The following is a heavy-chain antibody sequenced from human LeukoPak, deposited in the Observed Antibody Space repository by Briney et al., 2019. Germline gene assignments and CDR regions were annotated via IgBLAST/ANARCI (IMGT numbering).Heavy chain of an antibody. CDR3: VRVGRSHHWSPDF. V-gene: IGHV4-59*08. CDR1: GGSITNYY. CDR2: VSDSGKT. Sequence: PSETLSLTSTVSGGSITNYYWGCIRQPPGKGLEWIGFVSDSGKTNYSPSLRSRVTFSVDTSKNQFSLNLTSVTAADTAVYYCVRVGRSHHWSPDFWGLGTLVTVSS. J-gene: IGHJ4*02. D-gene: IGHD1-1*01.